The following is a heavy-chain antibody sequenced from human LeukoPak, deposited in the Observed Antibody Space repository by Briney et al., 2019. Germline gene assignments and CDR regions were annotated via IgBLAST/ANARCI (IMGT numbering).Heavy chain of an antibody. CDR1: GFTFSSYSMN. D-gene: IGHD5-12*01. J-gene: IGHJ4*02. CDR2: IYYSGST. CDR3: ARQQNSGYGLPFDY. Sequence: GSLRLSCAASGFTFSSYSMNWVRQAPGKGLEWIGSIYYSGSTYYNPSLKSRVTISVDTSKNQFSLKLSSVTAADTAVYYCARQQNSGYGLPFDYWGQGTLVTVSS. V-gene: IGHV4-39*01.